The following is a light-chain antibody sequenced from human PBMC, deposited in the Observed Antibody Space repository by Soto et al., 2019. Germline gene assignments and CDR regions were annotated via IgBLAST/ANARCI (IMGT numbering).Light chain of an antibody. CDR2: GAS. Sequence: IVLTHSPGTLSLSSGEIATLSCRTSQSTSSTDLAWYQQRPGQAPRLLIYGASSRATGIPDRFSGSGSGTDFTLIISRLEPEDFAVYYCQQYGSSLAWTFGQGTKVDIK. J-gene: IGKJ1*01. CDR1: QSTSSTD. CDR3: QQYGSSLAWT. V-gene: IGKV3-20*01.